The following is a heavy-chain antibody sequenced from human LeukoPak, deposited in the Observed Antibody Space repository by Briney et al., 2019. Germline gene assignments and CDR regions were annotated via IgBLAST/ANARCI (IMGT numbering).Heavy chain of an antibody. CDR1: GDSVSSNSAA. V-gene: IGHV6-1*01. D-gene: IGHD6-13*01. J-gene: IGHJ4*02. Sequence: SQTLSLTCAISGDSVSSNSAAWNWIRQSPSRGLEWLGRTYYRSKWYNGYAVSVKSRIAISPDTSKNQFSRQLTAVNPEETAVYYCARTAGTLAAAGTHFDYWGQGTLVTVSS. CDR3: ARTAGTLAAAGTHFDY. CDR2: TYYRSKWYN.